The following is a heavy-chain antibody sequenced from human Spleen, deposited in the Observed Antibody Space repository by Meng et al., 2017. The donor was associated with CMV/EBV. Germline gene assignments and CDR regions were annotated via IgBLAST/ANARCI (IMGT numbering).Heavy chain of an antibody. D-gene: IGHD4-17*01. J-gene: IGHJ4*02. Sequence: GPLRLSCTVSGGSISSYYWSWIRQPPGKGLEWIGYIYYSGSTNYNPSLKSRVTISVDTSKNQFSLRLSSVTAADTAVYYCARGGMTTVTDGHFFVVYWGQGTLVTVSS. CDR1: GGSISSYY. CDR2: IYYSGST. V-gene: IGHV4-59*12. CDR3: ARGGMTTVTDGHFFVVY.